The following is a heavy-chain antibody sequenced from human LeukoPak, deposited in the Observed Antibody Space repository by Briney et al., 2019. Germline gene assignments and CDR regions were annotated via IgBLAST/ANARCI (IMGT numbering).Heavy chain of an antibody. CDR2: ISYDGSSK. D-gene: IGHD6-13*01. CDR1: GFTFSSYG. J-gene: IGHJ4*02. Sequence: QPGRSLRLSCAASGFTFSSYGMHWVRQAPGKGLEWVALISYDGSSKYYADSVKGQFTISRDNSKNTLYLQMNSLRAEDTALYYCAKEYSSWSHLYFDYWGQGTLVTVSS. CDR3: AKEYSSWSHLYFDY. V-gene: IGHV3-30*18.